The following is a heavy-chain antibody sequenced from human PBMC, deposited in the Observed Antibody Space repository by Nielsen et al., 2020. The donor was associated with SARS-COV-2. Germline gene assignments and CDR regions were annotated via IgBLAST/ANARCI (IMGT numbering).Heavy chain of an antibody. V-gene: IGHV3-7*03. CDR3: ARDLGASYGYDY. Sequence: GGSLRLSCAASGFTFSRSWMSWVRQAPGKGLAWVANIKQDGSEKYYVDSVKGRFTISRDNAKNSLSLQMNSLRAEDTAVYYCARDLGASYGYDYWGQGTLVTVSS. D-gene: IGHD5-18*01. CDR2: IKQDGSEK. CDR1: GFTFSRSW. J-gene: IGHJ4*02.